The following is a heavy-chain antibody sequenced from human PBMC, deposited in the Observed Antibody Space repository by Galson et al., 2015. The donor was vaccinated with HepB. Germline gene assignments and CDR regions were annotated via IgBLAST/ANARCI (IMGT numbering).Heavy chain of an antibody. J-gene: IGHJ2*01. Sequence: SLRLSCAASGFTFSSYAMSWVRQAPGKGLEWVAAISVGGGGTYYSDSVKGRFTISRDNSKNTVYLQMNSLRAEDTAVYFCAKDQDDWDYWFFDLWGRGTLVTVSS. CDR3: AKDQDDWDYWFFDL. D-gene: IGHD3-9*01. CDR2: ISVGGGGT. V-gene: IGHV3-23*01. CDR1: GFTFSSYA.